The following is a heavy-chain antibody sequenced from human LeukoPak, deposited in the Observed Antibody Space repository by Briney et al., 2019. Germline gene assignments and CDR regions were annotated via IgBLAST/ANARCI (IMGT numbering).Heavy chain of an antibody. D-gene: IGHD3-10*01. CDR2: IHTSGST. Sequence: SETLSLTCTVSGGSIGSGSYHWSWSRQPAGKGLEWIGRIHTSGSTNYNPSLKSRITISVDTSKNQFSLKVGSVTAADTAVYYCARDSGLLSAALHYWGQGTLVTVSS. V-gene: IGHV4-61*02. CDR3: ARDSGLLSAALHY. CDR1: GGSIGSGSYH. J-gene: IGHJ4*02.